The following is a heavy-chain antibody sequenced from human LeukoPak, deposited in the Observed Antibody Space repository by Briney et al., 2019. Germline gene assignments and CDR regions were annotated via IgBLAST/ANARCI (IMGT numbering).Heavy chain of an antibody. D-gene: IGHD2-2*01. Sequence: SETLSLTCAVYGGSFSGYYWSWIRQPPGKGLEWIGEINHSGSTNYNPSLKSRVTISVDTSKNQFSLKLSSVTAADTAVYYCARGGWCSSTSCYRNWFDPWGQGTLVTVSS. CDR3: ARGGWCSSTSCYRNWFDP. V-gene: IGHV4-34*01. CDR1: GGSFSGYY. CDR2: INHSGST. J-gene: IGHJ5*02.